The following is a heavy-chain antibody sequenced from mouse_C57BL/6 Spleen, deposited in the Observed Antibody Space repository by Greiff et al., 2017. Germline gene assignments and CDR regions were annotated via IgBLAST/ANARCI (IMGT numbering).Heavy chain of an antibody. J-gene: IGHJ2*01. Sequence: QVQLQQPGAELVKPGASVKLSCKASGYTFTSYWMHWVKQRPGQGLEWIGMIHPNSGSTNYNEKFKSKATLTVDKSSSTAYMQLSSLTSEDSAVYYCARRRDKTTVCGYWGQGTTLTVSS. CDR2: IHPNSGST. CDR1: GYTFTSYW. CDR3: ARRRDKTTVCGY. V-gene: IGHV1-64*01. D-gene: IGHD1-1*01.